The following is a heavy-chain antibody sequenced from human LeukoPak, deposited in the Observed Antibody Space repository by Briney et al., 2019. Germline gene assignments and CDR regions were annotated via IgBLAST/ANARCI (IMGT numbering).Heavy chain of an antibody. CDR2: IIPMFGAP. CDR3: GFSGYRSGYSPSLQAVIDY. V-gene: IGHV1-69*13. Sequence: GASVKVSCKASGGNFNNYAVSWVRQAPGQGLEWMGGIIPMFGAPNYPKKFQGRVTITADESTSTTHMALSSLRSEDTAMYFCGFSGYRSGYSPSLQAVIDYWGQGTLVTVSS. D-gene: IGHD2-8*02. CDR1: GGNFNNYA. J-gene: IGHJ4*02.